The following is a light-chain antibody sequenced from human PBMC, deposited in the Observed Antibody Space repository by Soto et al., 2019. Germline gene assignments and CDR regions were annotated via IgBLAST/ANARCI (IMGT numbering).Light chain of an antibody. CDR2: GAS. CDR3: QQYNNWQT. J-gene: IGKJ2*01. Sequence: EIVMTQSPATLSVSPGERATLSCRASQSVSSNLDWYQQKPGQAPRLLIYGASTRATGIPARFSGSGSGTEFTLTISSLQSEDFAVYYCQQYNNWQTFGQGTKLEIK. CDR1: QSVSSN. V-gene: IGKV3-15*01.